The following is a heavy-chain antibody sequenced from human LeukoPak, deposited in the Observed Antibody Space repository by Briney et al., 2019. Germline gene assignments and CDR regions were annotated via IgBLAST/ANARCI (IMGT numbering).Heavy chain of an antibody. Sequence: TSETLSLTCTVSGGSISSYYWSWIRQPPGKGLEWIGYIYYSGSTNYNPSLKSRVTISVDTSKNQFSLKLSSVTAADTAVYYCARAGDYVWGSYHDYWGQGTLVTVSS. CDR3: ARAGDYVWGSYHDY. CDR2: IYYSGST. V-gene: IGHV4-59*01. CDR1: GGSISSYY. J-gene: IGHJ4*02. D-gene: IGHD3-16*02.